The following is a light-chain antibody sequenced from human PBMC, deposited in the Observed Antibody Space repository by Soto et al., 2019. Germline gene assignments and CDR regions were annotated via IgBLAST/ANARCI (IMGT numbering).Light chain of an antibody. CDR1: QSMTTY. V-gene: IGKV1-39*01. J-gene: IGKJ3*01. CDR3: QQSYSTPRT. Sequence: DIRMTQSPSSLSAALVDRVTITCRASQSMTTYLNWYQQKPGKAPKVLIYAACSLQSGAPSRFSGSGSGTYFTLTISSLQSEDFATYCSQQSYSTPRTFGPGTKVDIK. CDR2: AAC.